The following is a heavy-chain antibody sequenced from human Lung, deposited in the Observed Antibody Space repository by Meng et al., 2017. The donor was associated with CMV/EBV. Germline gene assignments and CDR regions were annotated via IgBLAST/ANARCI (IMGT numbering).Heavy chain of an antibody. CDR1: GFTSSSYG. CDR2: IRYDGSNK. Sequence: SXAASGFTSSSYGMHWLRQAPGKRLEWVAFIRYDGSNKYYADSVKGRFTISRNNSKNTLYLQMNSLRAEYTAVYYCMKNRIAARREYVDYWGQRTLVTVSS. V-gene: IGHV3-30*02. D-gene: IGHD6-6*01. J-gene: IGHJ4*02. CDR3: MKNRIAARREYVDY.